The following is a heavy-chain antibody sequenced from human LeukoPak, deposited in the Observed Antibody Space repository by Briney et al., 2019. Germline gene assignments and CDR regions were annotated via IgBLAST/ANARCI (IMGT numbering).Heavy chain of an antibody. V-gene: IGHV1-18*01. CDR3: AREEGGGYYYDSSGYYVGGYYYGMDV. CDR2: ISAYNGNT. Sequence: GAPLQISCKASGSTFTSYGISWVRPAPGQGLEWMGWISAYNGNTNYAPKLQGRVTMTTDTSTSTAYMELRSLRSDDTAVYYCAREEGGGYYYDSSGYYVGGYYYGMDVWGQGTTVTVSS. J-gene: IGHJ6*02. D-gene: IGHD3-22*01. CDR1: GSTFTSYG.